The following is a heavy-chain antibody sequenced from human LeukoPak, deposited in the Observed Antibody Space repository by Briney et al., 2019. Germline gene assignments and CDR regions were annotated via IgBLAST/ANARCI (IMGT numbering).Heavy chain of an antibody. D-gene: IGHD4-17*01. Sequence: PVKVSCKASGGTFSSYAISWVRQAPGQGLEWMGGIIPIFGTANYAQKFQGRVTITADESTSTAYMELSSLRSEDTAVYYCARSDEGDYGDYSGMDVWGQGTTVTVSS. CDR1: GGTFSSYA. V-gene: IGHV1-69*13. CDR2: IIPIFGTA. CDR3: ARSDEGDYGDYSGMDV. J-gene: IGHJ6*02.